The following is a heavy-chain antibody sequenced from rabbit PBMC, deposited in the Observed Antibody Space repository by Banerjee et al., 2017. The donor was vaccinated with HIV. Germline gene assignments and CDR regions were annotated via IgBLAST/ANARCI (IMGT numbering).Heavy chain of an antibody. CDR1: GFTISSGYD. V-gene: IGHV1S43*01. CDR2: IYTGSGAT. Sequence: QSLEESGGDLVKPEGSLTLTCTASGFTISSGYDMCWVRQAPGKGLEWIACIYTGSGATYYASWVNGRFTISRSTSLNTVDLKMTSLTAADTATYFCARDLAGVIGWNFDLWGPGTLVTVS. J-gene: IGHJ4*01. D-gene: IGHD4-1*01. CDR3: ARDLAGVIGWNFDL.